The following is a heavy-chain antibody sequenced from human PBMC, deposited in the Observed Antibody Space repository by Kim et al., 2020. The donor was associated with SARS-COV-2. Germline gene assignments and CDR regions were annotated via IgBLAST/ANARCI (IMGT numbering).Heavy chain of an antibody. Sequence: EDSVKGRFNIARDNSKNTMYLQMNSLRAEDTAVYYCARGSLWFGPDAFDIRGQGTMVTVSS. V-gene: IGHV3-30*01. D-gene: IGHD3-10*01. CDR3: ARGSLWFGPDAFDI. J-gene: IGHJ3*02.